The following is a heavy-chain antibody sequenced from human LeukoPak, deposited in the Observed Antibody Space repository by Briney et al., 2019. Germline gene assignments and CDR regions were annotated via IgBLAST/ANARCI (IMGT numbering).Heavy chain of an antibody. CDR1: GDSISSGSYY. CDR2: IYTSGST. V-gene: IGHV4-61*02. D-gene: IGHD2-2*01. CDR3: ARGPATAKNWFDP. Sequence: PSQTLSLTCTVSGDSISSGSYYWSWIRQPAGKGLEWIGRIYTSGSTNYNPSLKSRVTISVDTSKNQFSLKLSSVTAADTAVYYCARGPATAKNWFDPWGQGTLVTVSS. J-gene: IGHJ5*02.